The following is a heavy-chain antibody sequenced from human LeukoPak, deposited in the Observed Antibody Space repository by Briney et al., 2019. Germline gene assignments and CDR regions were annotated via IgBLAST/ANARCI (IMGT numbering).Heavy chain of an antibody. J-gene: IGHJ4*02. CDR1: GFTFSNYW. D-gene: IGHD3-10*01. V-gene: IGHV3-7*03. Sequence: GGSLRLSCAGSGFTFSNYWMTWVRQAPGKGLEWVANIKQDGSEKYYVDSVKGRFTISRDNAKNSLYLQMNSLKAEDTALYYCAKGPSYYYGSGSYFDSWGQGTLVTVSS. CDR3: AKGPSYYYGSGSYFDS. CDR2: IKQDGSEK.